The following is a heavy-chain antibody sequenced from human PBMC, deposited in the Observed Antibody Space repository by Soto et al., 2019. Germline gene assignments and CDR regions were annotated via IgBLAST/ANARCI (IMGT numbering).Heavy chain of an antibody. CDR3: ARGDYDILTGYYKNYYGLDV. Sequence: GESLKISCRGSGYSFTSYWIGWVRQKPGKGLEWMGIIYPGDSDTRYSPSFQGQVTISADKSISTAYLQWNSLKASDTAMYYCARGDYDILTGYYKNYYGLDVWGQGTTVTVS. J-gene: IGHJ6*02. D-gene: IGHD3-9*01. CDR2: IYPGDSDT. CDR1: GYSFTSYW. V-gene: IGHV5-51*01.